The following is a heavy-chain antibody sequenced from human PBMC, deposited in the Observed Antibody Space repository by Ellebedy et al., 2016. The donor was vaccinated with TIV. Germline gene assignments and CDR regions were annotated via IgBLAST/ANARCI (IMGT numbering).Heavy chain of an antibody. J-gene: IGHJ4*02. CDR1: GGSISSYY. V-gene: IGHV4-39*01. CDR3: ASFEYSSSPERGGY. Sequence: SETLSLTCTVSGGSISSYYWGWIRQPPGKGLEWIGSIYYSGSTYYNPSLKSRVTISVDTSKNQFSLKLSSVTAADTAVYYCASFEYSSSPERGGYWGQGTLVTVSS. D-gene: IGHD6-6*01. CDR2: IYYSGST.